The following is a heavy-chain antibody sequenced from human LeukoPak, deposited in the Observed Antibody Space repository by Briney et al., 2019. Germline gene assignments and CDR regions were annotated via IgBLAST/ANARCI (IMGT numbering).Heavy chain of an antibody. CDR3: AKDWVLSMVRGVITPR. CDR1: GFTFSSYG. Sequence: PGGSLRLSCAASGFTFSSYGMHWVRQAPGKGLEWVAFIRYDGSNKYYADSVKGRFTISRGNSKNTLYLQMNSLRAEDTAVYYCAKDWVLSMVRGVITPRWGQGTLVTVSS. CDR2: IRYDGSNK. D-gene: IGHD3-10*01. J-gene: IGHJ4*02. V-gene: IGHV3-30*02.